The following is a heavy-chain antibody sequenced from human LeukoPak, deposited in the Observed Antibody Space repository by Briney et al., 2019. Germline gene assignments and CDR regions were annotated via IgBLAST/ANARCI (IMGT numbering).Heavy chain of an antibody. J-gene: IGHJ1*01. CDR2: IKSDGST. Sequence: GGSLRLSCAASGFTFSSYWMHWVRQAPGKGLVWVSRIKSDGSTNYTDSVKGRFTISRDNSKNTVALQMNSLRAEDTGVYYCARAPSEIGGYYPEYFRHWGQGTMVTVSS. CDR1: GFTFSSYW. V-gene: IGHV3-74*01. CDR3: ARAPSEIGGYYPEYFRH. D-gene: IGHD3-22*01.